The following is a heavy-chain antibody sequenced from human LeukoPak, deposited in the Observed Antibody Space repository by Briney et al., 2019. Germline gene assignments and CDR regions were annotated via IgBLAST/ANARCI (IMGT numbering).Heavy chain of an antibody. D-gene: IGHD4-17*01. CDR3: ARVKATVLVPLFDY. CDR1: GGYLSGYY. J-gene: IGHJ4*02. V-gene: IGHV4-59*01. CDR2: IFYSGNT. Sequence: PSETLSLTCSVSGGYLSGYYWNWIRQPPGKGLEWIGYIFYSGNTDYNPSLQSRVTIPMDTSKNQFSLRLSSVTAADTAVYYCARVKATVLVPLFDYWGQGALVSVSS.